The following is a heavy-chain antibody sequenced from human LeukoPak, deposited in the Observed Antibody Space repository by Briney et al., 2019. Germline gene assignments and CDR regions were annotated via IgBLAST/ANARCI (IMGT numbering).Heavy chain of an antibody. CDR1: GFTFSSHW. CDR3: ARSPVEWSTKDGYNPLTNWFDY. J-gene: IGHJ4*02. CDR2: ISDEGSTT. D-gene: IGHD5-24*01. Sequence: GGSLRLSCAASGFTFSSHWMHWVRQAPGKGLLWVSRISDEGSTTAYADSVQGRFTISRDNSKNTLYLQMNSLRAEDTAVYYCARSPVEWSTKDGYNPLTNWFDYWGQGTLVTVSS. V-gene: IGHV3-74*01.